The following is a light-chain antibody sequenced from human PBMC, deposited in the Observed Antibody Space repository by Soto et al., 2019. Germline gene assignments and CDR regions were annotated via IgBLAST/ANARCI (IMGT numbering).Light chain of an antibody. CDR2: DVT. Sequence: QSALTQPASMSASPGQSITISCTGTSSDIGGYDYVSWYQHHPGKAPKLIIYDVTRRPSGVSPRFSGSKSGSSASLAITGLQVEDEADYYCQSYDSSLISLIFGPGTKVTVL. CDR3: QSYDSSLISLI. CDR1: SSDIGGYDY. J-gene: IGLJ1*01. V-gene: IGLV2-14*01.